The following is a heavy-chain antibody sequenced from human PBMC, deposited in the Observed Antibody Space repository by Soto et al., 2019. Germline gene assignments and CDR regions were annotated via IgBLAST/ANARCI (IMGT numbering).Heavy chain of an antibody. CDR3: ARHGPIAAAGTVFDY. V-gene: IGHV4-59*08. CDR2: IYYSGST. Sequence: QVQLQESGPGLVKPSETLSLTCTVSGGSISSYYWSWIRQPPGKGLEWIGYIYYSGSTNNNPSLMSRVTISVDTSKNQFSLKLSSVTAADTAVYYCARHGPIAAAGTVFDYWGQGTLVTVSS. D-gene: IGHD6-13*01. J-gene: IGHJ4*02. CDR1: GGSISSYY.